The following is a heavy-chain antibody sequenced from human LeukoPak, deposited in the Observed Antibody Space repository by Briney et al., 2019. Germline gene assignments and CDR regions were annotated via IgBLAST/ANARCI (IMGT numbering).Heavy chain of an antibody. J-gene: IGHJ3*02. V-gene: IGHV4-38-2*01. CDR1: GYSISSGYY. D-gene: IGHD3-16*02. CDR3: ARSPFYDYVWGSYPPPNAFDI. CDR2: IYHSGST. Sequence: SETLSLTCAVSGYSISSGYYWGWIRQPPGKGLEWIGSIYHSGSTYYNPSLKSRVTISVDTSKNQFSLKLSSVTAADTAVYYCARSPFYDYVWGSYPPPNAFDIWGQGTMVTVSS.